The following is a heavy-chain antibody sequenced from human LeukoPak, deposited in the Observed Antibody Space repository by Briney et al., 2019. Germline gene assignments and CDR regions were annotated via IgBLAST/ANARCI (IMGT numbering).Heavy chain of an antibody. CDR1: GGSLSSGGYS. J-gene: IGHJ4*02. CDR2: IYHSGST. V-gene: IGHV4-30-2*01. Sequence: SQTLSLTCAVSGGSLSSGGYSWSWIRQPPGKGLEWIGYIYHSGSTYYNPSLKSRVTISVDRSKNQFPLKLSSVTAADTAVYYCARGRCSGGSCYLFDYWGQGTLVTVSS. D-gene: IGHD2-15*01. CDR3: ARGRCSGGSCYLFDY.